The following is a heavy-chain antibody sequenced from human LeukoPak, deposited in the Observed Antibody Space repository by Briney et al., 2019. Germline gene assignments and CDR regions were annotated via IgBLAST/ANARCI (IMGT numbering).Heavy chain of an antibody. CDR1: GYTFTSYD. V-gene: IGHV1-8*01. CDR3: ARDYYDSSGYDY. J-gene: IGHJ4*02. D-gene: IGHD3-22*01. CDR2: MNPNSGNT. Sequence: ASLKLSSKASGYTFTSYDITWVRQATGHELKWLGWMNPNSGNTGDAQKWQGRVTMTRSTSVSPAYMELSSLRSEDTAVYYCARDYYDSSGYDYWGQGTLVTVSS.